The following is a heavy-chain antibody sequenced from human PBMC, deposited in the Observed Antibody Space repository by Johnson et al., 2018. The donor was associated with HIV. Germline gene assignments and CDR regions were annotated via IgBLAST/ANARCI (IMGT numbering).Heavy chain of an antibody. V-gene: IGHV3-66*01. Sequence: VQLVESGGGLVQPGGSLRLSCAASGFTVSSNYMSWVRQAPGKGLDWVSVIYSGGSTYYADSLKARFTIPTDNSKNTLYLQMNSLRAEDTAVYYCAREEGGYYDSSGYYYVGAFDIWGQGTMVTVSS. CDR2: IYSGGST. CDR3: AREEGGYYDSSGYYYVGAFDI. J-gene: IGHJ3*02. D-gene: IGHD3-22*01. CDR1: GFTVSSNY.